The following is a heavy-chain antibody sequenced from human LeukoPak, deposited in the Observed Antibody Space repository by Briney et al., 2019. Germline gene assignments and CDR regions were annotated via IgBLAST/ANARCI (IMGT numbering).Heavy chain of an antibody. J-gene: IGHJ4*02. V-gene: IGHV3-30*04. CDR1: GFTFSTYA. D-gene: IGHD3-10*01. CDR3: ARDPYYQLQRGYFDY. CDR2: ISYDGTNK. Sequence: GGSLRLSCAGSGFTFSTYAMHWVRQAPGKGLEWVAVISYDGTNKYYADSVKGRFTISRGNSKNSLYLQMNSLRPEDTAVYFCARDPYYQLQRGYFDYWGQGTLVTVSS.